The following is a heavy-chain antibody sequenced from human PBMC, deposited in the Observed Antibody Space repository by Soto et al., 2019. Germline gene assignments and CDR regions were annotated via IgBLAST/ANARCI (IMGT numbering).Heavy chain of an antibody. V-gene: IGHV1-18*01. CDR2: ISAYNGNT. Sequence: ASVKVSCKASGYTFTSYGISWVRQAPGQGLEWMGWISAYNGNTNYAQKLQGRVTMTTDTSTSTAYMELRSLRSDDTAVYYCAREGDYDILTGYYTNYAFDIWGQGTMVTVSS. CDR3: AREGDYDILTGYYTNYAFDI. D-gene: IGHD3-9*01. J-gene: IGHJ3*02. CDR1: GYTFTSYG.